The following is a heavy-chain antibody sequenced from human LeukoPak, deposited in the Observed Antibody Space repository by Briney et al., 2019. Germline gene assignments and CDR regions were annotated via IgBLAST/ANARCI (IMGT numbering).Heavy chain of an antibody. CDR2: ITHSGST. Sequence: ASETLSLTCAVYGGSFSGYYWSWIRQPPGKRLEWIGEITHSGSTNDNPSLKSRVTISVDTSKNQFSLKLSSVTAADTAVYYCARGSNYYDSSGYDPHFDYWGQGTLVTVSS. CDR3: ARGSNYYDSSGYDPHFDY. J-gene: IGHJ4*02. CDR1: GGSFSGYY. V-gene: IGHV4-34*01. D-gene: IGHD3-22*01.